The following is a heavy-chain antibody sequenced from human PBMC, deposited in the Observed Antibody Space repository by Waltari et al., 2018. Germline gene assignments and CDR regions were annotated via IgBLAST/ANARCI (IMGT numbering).Heavy chain of an antibody. CDR1: GGSFSGYH. CDR2: INHSGST. CDR3: AREVDYIWGSYRKGGWFDP. D-gene: IGHD3-16*02. V-gene: IGHV4-34*01. Sequence: QVQLQQWGAGLLKPSETLSLTCAVDGGSFSGYHWSWIRQPPGKGLAWIGEINHSGSTNYNPSLKSRVTISVDTSKNQFSLKLSSVTATDTAVYYCAREVDYIWGSYRKGGWFDPWGQGTLVTVSS. J-gene: IGHJ5*02.